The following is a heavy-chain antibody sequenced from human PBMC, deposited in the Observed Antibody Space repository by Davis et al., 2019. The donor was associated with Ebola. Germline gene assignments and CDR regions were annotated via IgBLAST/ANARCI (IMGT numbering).Heavy chain of an antibody. CDR2: ISWNSGSI. J-gene: IGHJ4*02. CDR3: AKDGGDIVATFSGC. CDR1: RIAFDDYA. V-gene: IGHV3-9*01. D-gene: IGHD5-12*01. Sequence: PGRCLTPSCAASRIAFDDYAMHWVRQAPGKGLEWVSGISWNSGSIGYADSVKGRFTISRDNSKNTLYLQMNSLRAEDTAVYYCAKDGGDIVATFSGCWGQGTLVTVSS.